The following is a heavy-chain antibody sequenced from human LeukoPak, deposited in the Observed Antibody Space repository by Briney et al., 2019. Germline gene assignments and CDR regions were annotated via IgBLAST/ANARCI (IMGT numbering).Heavy chain of an antibody. D-gene: IGHD3-3*01. J-gene: IGHJ3*02. V-gene: IGHV1-18*01. CDR2: ISAYNGNT. CDR1: GYTFTSDG. Sequence: ASVKGSCKASGYTFTSDGISWVRQAPGQGLEWRGWISAYNGNTNYAQKLQGRVTMTTDTSTSTAYMELRSLRSDDTAVYYCASPFYYDRGDAFDIWGQGTMVTVSS. CDR3: ASPFYYDRGDAFDI.